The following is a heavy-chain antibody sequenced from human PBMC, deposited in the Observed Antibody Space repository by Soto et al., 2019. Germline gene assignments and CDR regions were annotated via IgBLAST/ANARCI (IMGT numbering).Heavy chain of an antibody. CDR2: IYYSGST. V-gene: IGHV4-31*03. J-gene: IGHJ6*02. CDR3: AGMIAAAGYYYYYGMDV. Sequence: QVQLQESGPGLVKPSQTLSLTCTVSGGSISSGGYYWSWIRQHPGKGLEWIGYIYYSGSTYYNPSLKSRVTIPVDTSKNQFSPKLSSVTAADTAVYYCAGMIAAAGYYYYYGMDVWGQGTTVTVSS. CDR1: GGSISSGGYY. D-gene: IGHD6-13*01.